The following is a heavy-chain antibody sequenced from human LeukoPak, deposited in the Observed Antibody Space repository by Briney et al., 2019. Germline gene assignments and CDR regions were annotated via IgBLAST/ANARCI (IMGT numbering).Heavy chain of an antibody. V-gene: IGHV3-30*02. CDR1: GFTFSSYW. Sequence: GGSLRLSCAASGFTFSSYWMSWVRQAPGKGLEWVAFIRYDGSNKYYADSVKGRFTISRDNSKNTLYLQMNSLRAEDTAVYYCAKELSWFGELYPWGQGTLVTVSS. D-gene: IGHD3-10*01. CDR2: IRYDGSNK. CDR3: AKELSWFGELYP. J-gene: IGHJ5*02.